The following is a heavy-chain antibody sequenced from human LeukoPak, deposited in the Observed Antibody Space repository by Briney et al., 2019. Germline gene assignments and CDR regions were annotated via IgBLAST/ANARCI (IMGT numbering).Heavy chain of an antibody. J-gene: IGHJ4*02. D-gene: IGHD3-16*01. V-gene: IGHV3-23*01. CDR2: ISGSGGST. Sequence: PGGSLRLSCAASGFTFSSYGMSWVRQAPGKGLEWVSAISGSGGSTYYADSVKGRFTISRDNSKNTLYLQMNSLRAEDTAVYYCAKDLIMITFGGVNPFDYWGQGTLVTVSS. CDR1: GFTFSSYG. CDR3: AKDLIMITFGGVNPFDY.